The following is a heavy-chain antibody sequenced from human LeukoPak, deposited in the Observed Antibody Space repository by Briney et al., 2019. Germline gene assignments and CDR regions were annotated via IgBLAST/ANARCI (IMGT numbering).Heavy chain of an antibody. J-gene: IGHJ4*02. CDR3: ARGGAFWYFDY. CDR1: GGSISSYY. V-gene: IGHV4-59*01. Sequence: SETLSLTCTVSGGSISSYYWSWIRQPPGKGLEWIGYIYYSGSTNYNPSLKSRVTISVDTSKNQFSLKLSSVTAADTAVYYCARGGAFWYFDYWGQGTLVTVSS. CDR2: IYYSGST. D-gene: IGHD2-15*01.